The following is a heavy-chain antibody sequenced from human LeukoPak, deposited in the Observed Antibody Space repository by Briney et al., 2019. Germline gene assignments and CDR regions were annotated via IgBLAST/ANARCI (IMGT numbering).Heavy chain of an antibody. Sequence: GGSLRLSCAASGFTFSDHYLDWVRQAPGKGLEWVGRIRNKANSYTTEYAASVKGRFTISRDDSKNSLYLQMNSLRAEDTAIYYCAKDRRLESVNSFHFDCWGQGALVTVSS. CDR1: GFTFSDHY. CDR2: IRNKANSYTT. V-gene: IGHV3-72*01. D-gene: IGHD4-23*01. J-gene: IGHJ4*02. CDR3: AKDRRLESVNSFHFDC.